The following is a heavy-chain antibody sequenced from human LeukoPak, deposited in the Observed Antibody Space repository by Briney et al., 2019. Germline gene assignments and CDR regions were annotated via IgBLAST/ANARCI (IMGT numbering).Heavy chain of an antibody. Sequence: GGSLRLSCAASGFTFSSYGMHWVRQAPGKGLEWVAVISYDGSNKYYADSVKGRFTISRDNSKNTLYLQMNSLRAEDTAVYYCARANYYYDSSGYSVDYWGQGTLVTVSS. CDR1: GFTFSSYG. CDR3: ARANYYYDSSGYSVDY. V-gene: IGHV3-30*03. D-gene: IGHD3-22*01. CDR2: ISYDGSNK. J-gene: IGHJ4*02.